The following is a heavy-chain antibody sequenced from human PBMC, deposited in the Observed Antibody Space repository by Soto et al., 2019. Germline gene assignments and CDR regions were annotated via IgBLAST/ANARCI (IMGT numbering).Heavy chain of an antibody. CDR1: GSSITITYY. V-gene: IGHV4-38-2*01. J-gene: IGHJ5*02. CDR2: IHHSGSVFESGST. Sequence: PSETLSLTCAVSGSSITITYYWGWVRQPPGKGLEWIGSIHHSGSVFESGSTHYNPSFKSRVTISADTSKNQFSLKMTSVTAADTAIYFCARAERFPRSWFDPWGQGTQVTVSS. CDR3: ARAERFPRSWFDP. D-gene: IGHD3-10*01.